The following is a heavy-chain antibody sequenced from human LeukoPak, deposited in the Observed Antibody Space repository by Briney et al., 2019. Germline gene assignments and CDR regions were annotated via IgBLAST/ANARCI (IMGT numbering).Heavy chain of an antibody. D-gene: IGHD3-10*01. J-gene: IGHJ4*02. CDR2: ISGNGGDI. V-gene: IGHV3-11*01. Sequence: NPGGSLRLSCAASGFSFGGHYMSWLRQAPGKGPEWISYISGNGGDIAYADSVKGRFTISRDNAKNSLHLQMNRLRVEGTAVYHCVRHSGRAGGQWGQGALNAVSS. CDR1: GFSFGGHY. CDR3: VRHSGRAGGQ.